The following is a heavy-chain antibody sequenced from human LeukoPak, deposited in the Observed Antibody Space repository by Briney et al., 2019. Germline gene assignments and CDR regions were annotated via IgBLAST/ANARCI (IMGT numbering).Heavy chain of an antibody. CDR2: IYYSGST. CDR3: ARDLPPYDILTGYSTGTG. V-gene: IGHV4-39*07. CDR1: GGSISSSSYY. J-gene: IGHJ4*02. Sequence: PSETLSLACTVSGGSISSSSYYWGWIRQPPGKGLEWIGCIYYSGSTYYNPSLKSRVTISVDTSKNQFSLKLSSVTAADTAVYYCARDLPPYDILTGYSTGTGWGQGTLVTVSS. D-gene: IGHD3-9*01.